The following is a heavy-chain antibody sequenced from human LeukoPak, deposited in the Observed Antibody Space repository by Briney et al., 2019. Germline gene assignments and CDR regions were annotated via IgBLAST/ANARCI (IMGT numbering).Heavy chain of an antibody. Sequence: GGSLRLSCAASGFTFSSYSMNWVRQAPGKGLEWVSSISSSSSYIYYADSVKGRFTISRDNAKNSLYLQMNSLRAEDTAVYYCARAPLEWELPIRAYFDYWGQGTLVTVSS. CDR3: ARAPLEWELPIRAYFDY. V-gene: IGHV3-21*01. CDR2: ISSSSSYI. J-gene: IGHJ4*02. CDR1: GFTFSSYS. D-gene: IGHD1-26*01.